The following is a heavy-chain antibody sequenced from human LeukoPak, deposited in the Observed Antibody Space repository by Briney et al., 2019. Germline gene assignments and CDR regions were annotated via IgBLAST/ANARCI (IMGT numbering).Heavy chain of an antibody. D-gene: IGHD3-10*01. CDR2: IKQDGSET. Sequence: GGSLRLSCAASGFTFSSYWMSWVRQAPGKGLEWVANIKQDGSETYYVDSVKGRLTISRDNARNSLYLQMNSLRVEDTAVYYCVRDRRVGDFYFDIWGQGTMVTVSP. J-gene: IGHJ3*02. CDR1: GFTFSSYW. V-gene: IGHV3-7*01. CDR3: VRDRRVGDFYFDI.